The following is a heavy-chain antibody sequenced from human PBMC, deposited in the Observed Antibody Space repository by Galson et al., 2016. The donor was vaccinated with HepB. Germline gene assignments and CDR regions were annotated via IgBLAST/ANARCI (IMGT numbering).Heavy chain of an antibody. Sequence: SLRLSCAASGFTFSDYWMTWVRQAPGKGLEWVANAKQDGSERYFVDSVKGRFTISRDNAKNSLYLQMNSLRAEDTAVYYCARDQNYYFDYWGQGTLVTVSS. J-gene: IGHJ4*02. CDR3: ARDQNYYFDY. CDR1: GFTFSDYW. V-gene: IGHV3-7*01. D-gene: IGHD2/OR15-2a*01. CDR2: AKQDGSER.